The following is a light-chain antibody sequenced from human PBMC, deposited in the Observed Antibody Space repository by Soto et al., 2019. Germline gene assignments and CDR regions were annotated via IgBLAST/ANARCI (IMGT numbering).Light chain of an antibody. V-gene: IGKV1-5*01. CDR1: QSISRS. CDR2: DAS. CDR3: QQYTDYLWT. Sequence: DIQMTQSPSSLSASVVDRVIITCRASQSISRSLNWYQQKLGKVPKVLIYDASTLERGVPSRFRGSGYGTEFTLTISSLQPDDFATYYCQQYTDYLWTFGQGTRLEIK. J-gene: IGKJ5*01.